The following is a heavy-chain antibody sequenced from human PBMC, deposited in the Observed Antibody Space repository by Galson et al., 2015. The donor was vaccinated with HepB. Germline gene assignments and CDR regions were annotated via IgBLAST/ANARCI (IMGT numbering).Heavy chain of an antibody. D-gene: IGHD3-22*01. Sequence: SVKVSCKASGGTFSRHTFSWLRQAPGQGLEWMGGIIPIFGSGNYAQKFQGRVTITADESRSTTYMELSSLRSEDTAVYYCVRQYDTSGYYPYWGQGSLVTVSS. J-gene: IGHJ4*02. CDR1: GGTFSRHT. CDR3: VRQYDTSGYYPY. V-gene: IGHV1-69*13. CDR2: IIPIFGSG.